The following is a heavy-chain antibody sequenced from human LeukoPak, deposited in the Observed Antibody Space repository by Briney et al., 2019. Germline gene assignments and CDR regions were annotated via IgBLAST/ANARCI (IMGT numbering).Heavy chain of an antibody. J-gene: IGHJ4*02. Sequence: SETLSLTCTVSGGSISSYYWSWIRQPPGKGLEWIGYIYYSGSTNYNPSLKSRVTISVDTSKNQFSLKLSSVTAADTAVYYCAREVYYYDSSGRGYYFDYWGQGTLVTVSS. D-gene: IGHD3-22*01. CDR1: GGSISSYY. V-gene: IGHV4-59*12. CDR3: AREVYYYDSSGRGYYFDY. CDR2: IYYSGST.